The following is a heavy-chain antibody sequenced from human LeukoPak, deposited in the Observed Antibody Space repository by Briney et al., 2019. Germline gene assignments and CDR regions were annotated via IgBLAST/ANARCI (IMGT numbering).Heavy chain of an antibody. J-gene: IGHJ4*02. CDR2: ITPNSGTT. V-gene: IGHV1-2*02. Sequence: ASVKVSCKASGYTFTGYYMHWVRQAPGQGPEWMGWITPNSGTTNYAQQFQGRVTMTRDTSISTAYMELNNLISDDTAVYYCARGMGAGTYRRFDFWGQGTLVTVSS. CDR3: ARGMGAGTYRRFDF. D-gene: IGHD3-10*01. CDR1: GYTFTGYY.